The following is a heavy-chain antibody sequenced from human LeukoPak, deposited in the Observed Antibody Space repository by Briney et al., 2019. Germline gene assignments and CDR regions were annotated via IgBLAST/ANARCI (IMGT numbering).Heavy chain of an antibody. CDR2: ITPFNGNT. D-gene: IGHD3-10*01. CDR1: GYTFTYRY. V-gene: IGHV1-45*02. J-gene: IGHJ4*02. CDR3: ARESYYGSGSSHPTHDFDY. Sequence: SVKVSCKASGYTFTYRYLHWVRQAPGQALEWMGWITPFNGNTNYAQKFQGRVTMTRDTSTSTVYMELSSLRSEDTAVYYCARESYYGSGSSHPTHDFDYWGQGTLVTVSS.